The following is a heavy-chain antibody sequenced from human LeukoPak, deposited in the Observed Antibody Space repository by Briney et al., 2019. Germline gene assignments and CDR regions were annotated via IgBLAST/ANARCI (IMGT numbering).Heavy chain of an antibody. CDR1: GGTFSSYA. V-gene: IGHV1-69*04. CDR3: ARERTSGWDAFDF. J-gene: IGHJ4*02. Sequence: GSSVKVSCKASGGTFSSYAISWVRQAPGQGLEWMARIIPILGIANYAQKFQGRVTITADKSTSTAYMELSSLRSEDTAVYYCARERTSGWDAFDFWGQGTLVTVSS. D-gene: IGHD6-19*01. CDR2: IIPILGIA.